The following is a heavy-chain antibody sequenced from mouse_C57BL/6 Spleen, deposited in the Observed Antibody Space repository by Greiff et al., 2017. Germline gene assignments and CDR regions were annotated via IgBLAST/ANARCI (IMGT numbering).Heavy chain of an antibody. D-gene: IGHD2-3*01. CDR2: IYPGSGST. CDR1: GYTFTSYW. Sequence: VQLQQSGAELVKPGASVKMSCKASGYTFTSYWITWVKQRPGQGLEWIGDIYPGSGSTNYNEKFKSKATLTVDTSSSTAYMQLSSLTSEDSAVYYCAREHDGYYLDFDYWGQGTTLTVSS. V-gene: IGHV1-55*01. CDR3: AREHDGYYLDFDY. J-gene: IGHJ2*01.